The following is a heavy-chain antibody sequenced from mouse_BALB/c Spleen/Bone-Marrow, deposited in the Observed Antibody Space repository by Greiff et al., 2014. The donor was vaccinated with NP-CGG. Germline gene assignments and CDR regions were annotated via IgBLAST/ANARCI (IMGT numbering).Heavy chain of an antibody. CDR1: GFAFSSYD. CDR3: TRHGGYYPYYYAMDY. D-gene: IGHD2-3*01. J-gene: IGHJ4*01. V-gene: IGHV5-12-1*01. Sequence: EVQRVESGGGLVKPGGSLKLSCAASGFAFSSYDMSWVRQTPEKRLEWVAYISHGGGTTYYSDTVKGRFTISRDNAKNTLYLQMSSLKSEDTAIYYCTRHGGYYPYYYAMDYWGQRTSVTVSS. CDR2: ISHGGGTT.